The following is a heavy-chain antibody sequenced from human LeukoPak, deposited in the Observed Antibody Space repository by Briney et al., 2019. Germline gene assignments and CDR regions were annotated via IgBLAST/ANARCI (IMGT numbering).Heavy chain of an antibody. J-gene: IGHJ4*02. V-gene: IGHV3-23*01. CDR2: ISGSGGST. CDR3: AKGSLSGDYIPAIDNYFDH. CDR1: GFTFSSYA. D-gene: IGHD4-17*01. Sequence: GGSLRLSCAASGFTFSSYAMSWVRQAPGKGLEWVSAISGSGGSTYYADSVKGRFTISRDNSKNTLYLQMNSLRAEDTAVYYCAKGSLSGDYIPAIDNYFDHWGQGTLVTVSS.